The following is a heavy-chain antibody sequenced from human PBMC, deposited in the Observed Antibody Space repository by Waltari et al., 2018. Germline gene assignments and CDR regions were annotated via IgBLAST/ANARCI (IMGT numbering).Heavy chain of an antibody. CDR1: GGAITSLNW. CDR3: VRAGYCSRSGCQTWAWD. V-gene: IGHV4-4*02. Sequence: QVQLQESGPGLVKPSGTLSLTCAVSGGAITSLNWWAWVRQPPGTGLEWIGEIFHTEATSYNPSLKSRLTISVDKSKNQFSLKLSSVTVADTAVYYCVRAGYCSRSGCQTWAWDWGQGTLVTVSS. CDR2: IFHTEAT. J-gene: IGHJ4*02. D-gene: IGHD2-2*01.